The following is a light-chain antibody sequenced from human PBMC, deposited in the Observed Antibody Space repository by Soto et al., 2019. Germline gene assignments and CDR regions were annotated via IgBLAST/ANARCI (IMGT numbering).Light chain of an antibody. Sequence: DIQMTQSPSSLSASVGDRVTITCRASQGISNYLAWYQQKPGKVPKLLIYAASTLQSGVPSRFSGSGSGTDFTLTINSLQPEDVATDYCQKYNSAPWTFGQGTNVEIK. CDR2: AAS. J-gene: IGKJ1*01. V-gene: IGKV1-27*01. CDR1: QGISNY. CDR3: QKYNSAPWT.